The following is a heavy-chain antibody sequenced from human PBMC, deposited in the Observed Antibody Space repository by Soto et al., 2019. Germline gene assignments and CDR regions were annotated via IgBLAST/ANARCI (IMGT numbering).Heavy chain of an antibody. J-gene: IGHJ4*02. CDR2: IIPVFQTA. D-gene: IGHD3-22*01. CDR1: GVLFSSYP. V-gene: IGHV1-69*13. Sequence: ASVKVSCKASGVLFSSYPISWVRQVPGQGLEWMGGIIPVFQTAYYTQRFQGRVTITADESTNTAYMELSSLRSEDTAIYYCARGGSGYTWFNEFWGQGTLVTVSS. CDR3: ARGGSGYTWFNEF.